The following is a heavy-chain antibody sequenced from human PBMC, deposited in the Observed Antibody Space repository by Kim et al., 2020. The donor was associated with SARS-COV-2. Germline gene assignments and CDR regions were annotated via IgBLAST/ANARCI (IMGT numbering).Heavy chain of an antibody. CDR2: T. Sequence: TRYTPSFQGQITNSAAKSINTAYLQWSSLKASDTAMYYCARADISPYYFDYWGQGTLVTVSS. D-gene: IGHD3-9*01. J-gene: IGHJ4*02. V-gene: IGHV5-51*01. CDR3: ARADISPYYFDY.